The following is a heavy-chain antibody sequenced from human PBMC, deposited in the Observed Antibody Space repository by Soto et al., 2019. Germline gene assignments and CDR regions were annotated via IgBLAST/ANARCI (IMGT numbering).Heavy chain of an antibody. Sequence: GGSLRLSCAASGFTFSSYAMSWVRQAPGKGLEWVSAISGSGGSTYYADSVKGRFTISRDNSKNTLYLQMNSLRAEDTAVYYCARSQWLVRYNYYYGRDGWAQVTRFTVSS. CDR2: ISGSGGST. V-gene: IGHV3-23*01. J-gene: IGHJ6*02. D-gene: IGHD6-19*01. CDR3: ARSQWLVRYNYYYGRDG. CDR1: GFTFSSYA.